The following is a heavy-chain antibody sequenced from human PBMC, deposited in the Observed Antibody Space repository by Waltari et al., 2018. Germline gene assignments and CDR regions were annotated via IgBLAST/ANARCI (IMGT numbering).Heavy chain of an antibody. D-gene: IGHD3-22*01. CDR2: ISYDGSNK. V-gene: IGHV3-30-3*01. CDR3: ARDRPSHYYHSNILDY. J-gene: IGHJ4*02. CDR1: GFTFSSYA. Sequence: QVQLVESGGGVVQPGRSLRLSCAASGFTFSSYALHWVRQAPGKGLEWVEVISYDGSNKYYADSVKGRFTISRDNSKNTLYLQMNSLRAEDTAVYYCARDRPSHYYHSNILDYWGQGTLVTVSS.